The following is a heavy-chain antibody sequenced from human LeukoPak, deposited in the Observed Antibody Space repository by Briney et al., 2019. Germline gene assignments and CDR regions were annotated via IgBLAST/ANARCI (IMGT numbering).Heavy chain of an antibody. Sequence: SEPLSLTCTLSGGSISSYYWRWMRPPPREGVEWIGYIYYSGSTNYTPSLKSRVTISVDTSKNQFSLKLSSVTAADTAVHYCARGTPGYSSGWYAYRGQGTLVTVSS. V-gene: IGHV4-59*01. CDR1: GGSISSYY. CDR3: ARGTPGYSSGWYAY. J-gene: IGHJ4*02. D-gene: IGHD6-19*01. CDR2: IYYSGST.